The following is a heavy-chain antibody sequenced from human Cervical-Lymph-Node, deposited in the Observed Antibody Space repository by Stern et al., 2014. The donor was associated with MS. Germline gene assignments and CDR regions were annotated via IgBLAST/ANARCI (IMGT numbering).Heavy chain of an antibody. CDR1: GRSISSSY. D-gene: IGHD2-2*01. J-gene: IGHJ5*02. Sequence: QMQLVESGPGLVKPSETLTLTCTVSGRSISSSYWSWIRQPPGKGLEWIGYIYYSETTRYNPPLKSRVTIAVEPSKNQFSLKLSSVTAADTAVYYCARLSTEDWFDPWGQGTLVTVSS. CDR2: IYYSETT. CDR3: ARLSTEDWFDP. V-gene: IGHV4-59*08.